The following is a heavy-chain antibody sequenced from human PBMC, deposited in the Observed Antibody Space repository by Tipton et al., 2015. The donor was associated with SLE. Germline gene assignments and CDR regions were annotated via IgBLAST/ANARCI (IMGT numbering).Heavy chain of an antibody. CDR3: ARTGGFRSFDY. CDR2: ISSRGDTI. D-gene: IGHD3-16*01. J-gene: IGHJ4*02. V-gene: IGHV3-48*03. Sequence: SLRLSCAASGFTFSSFSMNWVRLAPGKGLEWVSFISSRGDTIYYADSVKGRFTISRDNAKNSLYLQMNSLTAEDTAVYYCARTGGFRSFDYWGQGTLVTVSS. CDR1: GFTFSSFS.